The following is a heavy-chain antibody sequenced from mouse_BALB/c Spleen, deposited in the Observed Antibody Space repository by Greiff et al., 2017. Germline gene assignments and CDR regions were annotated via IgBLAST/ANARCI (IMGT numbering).Heavy chain of an antibody. J-gene: IGHJ4*01. CDR1: GFTFSSYA. V-gene: IGHV5-6-5*01. D-gene: IGHD2-4*01. CDR2: ISSGGST. CDR3: ARGGGLRRGYYAMDY. Sequence: DVKLVESGGGLVKPGGSLKLSCAASGFTFSSYAMSWFRQTPEKRLEWVASISSGGSTYYPDSVKGRFTISRDNARNILYLQMSSLRSEDTAMYYCARGGGLRRGYYAMDYWGQGTSVTVSS.